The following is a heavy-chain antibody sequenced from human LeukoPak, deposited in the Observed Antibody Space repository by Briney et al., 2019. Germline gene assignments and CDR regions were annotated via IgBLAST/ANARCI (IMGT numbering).Heavy chain of an antibody. D-gene: IGHD3-10*01. CDR2: ISRSSSYI. J-gene: IGHJ4*02. CDR3: VRDSGPYDY. CDR1: GFTFSSYS. Sequence: GGSLRLFCAASGFTFSSYSMNWVRQAPGKGLEWVSCISRSSSYIYYADSVKGRFTISRDNAKNSLYLQMNSLRAEDTAVYYCVRDSGPYDYWGQGTPVTVSS. V-gene: IGHV3-21*01.